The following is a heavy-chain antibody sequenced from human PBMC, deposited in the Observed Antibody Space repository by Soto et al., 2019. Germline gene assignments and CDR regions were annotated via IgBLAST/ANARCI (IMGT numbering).Heavy chain of an antibody. CDR1: GYTFTDYY. CDR2: INPNSGGT. D-gene: IGHD1-26*01. V-gene: IGHV1-2*02. J-gene: IGHJ5*02. CDR3: ARDRTSRYNGVKWFDP. Sequence: ASVKVSCKTSGYTFTDYYMYWLRQAPGQGLEWMGWINPNSGGTNYAQKFQGRVTMTRDTSISTAYMELSGLRSDDTAIYYCARDRTSRYNGVKWFDPWGQGTAVTVS.